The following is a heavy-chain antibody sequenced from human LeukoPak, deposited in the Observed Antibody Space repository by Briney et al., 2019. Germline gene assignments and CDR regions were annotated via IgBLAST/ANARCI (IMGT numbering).Heavy chain of an antibody. CDR3: ARDPMYYDSSGYIKDAFDI. J-gene: IGHJ3*02. CDR2: ISAYNGNT. V-gene: IGHV1-18*01. Sequence: ASVKVSCKASGYTFTSYGISWVRQAPGQGLEWMGWISAYNGNTNYAQKLQGRVTMTTDTSTSTAYMELSSLRSEDTAVYYCARDPMYYDSSGYIKDAFDIWGQGTMVTVSS. D-gene: IGHD3-22*01. CDR1: GYTFTSYG.